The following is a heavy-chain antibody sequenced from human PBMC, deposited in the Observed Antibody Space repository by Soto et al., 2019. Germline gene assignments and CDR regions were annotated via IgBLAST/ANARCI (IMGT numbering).Heavy chain of an antibody. J-gene: IGHJ6*02. CDR2: INHSGST. CDR1: GGSFSGYY. D-gene: IGHD6-13*01. Sequence: QVQLQQWGAGVLTPSETLSITCGVYGGSFSGYYWSWIRQSPGKGLQWIGEINHSGSTNYNPSLKTRISISVAMAKNQGSLKVGSVTAADTAGYSCAREGVQQRFSKSYYGLHVWGPGTTVSVSS. V-gene: IGHV4-34*01. CDR3: AREGVQQRFSKSYYGLHV.